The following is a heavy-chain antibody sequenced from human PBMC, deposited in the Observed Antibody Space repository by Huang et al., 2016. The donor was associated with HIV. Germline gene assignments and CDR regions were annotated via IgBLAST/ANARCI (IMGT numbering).Heavy chain of an antibody. V-gene: IGHV3-30-3*01. CDR1: GFPFNNHA. J-gene: IGHJ3*02. CDR3: ARAKDTWDAYDI. CDR2: VSNDGSNN. D-gene: IGHD5-18*01. Sequence: GGGVVQPGRSLRLSCAASGFPFNNHAMHWVRQAPGKGLDWVAVVSNDGSNNYYADSVKGRFTISRDSSKNTLFLHMTSLRTEDTAVYYCARAKDTWDAYDIWGQGTMVSVSS.